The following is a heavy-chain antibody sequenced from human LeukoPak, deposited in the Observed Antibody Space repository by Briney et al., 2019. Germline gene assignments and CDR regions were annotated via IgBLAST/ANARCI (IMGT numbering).Heavy chain of an antibody. CDR1: GYSFTSYW. V-gene: IGHV5-51*01. CDR2: IYPGDSDT. Sequence: HGESLKISCKGSGYSFTSYWIAWVRQMPGRGLEWMGSIYPGDSDTRYSPSFQGQVTISTDKSISTAYLQWSSLKASDTAMYYCARRFMSCSGGSCYPYYFDYWDQGTLVTVSS. D-gene: IGHD2-15*01. J-gene: IGHJ4*02. CDR3: ARRFMSCSGGSCYPYYFDY.